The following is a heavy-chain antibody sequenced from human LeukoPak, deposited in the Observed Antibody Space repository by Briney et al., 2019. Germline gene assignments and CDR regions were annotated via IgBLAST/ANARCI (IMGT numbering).Heavy chain of an antibody. Sequence: APVKVSCKASGYTFTDYYMHWVRQAPGQGLEWMGWINPDSGATNYAQKFQGRVTMTRDTSISTGYMELSRLRSDDTAVYYCARCPKQVGFAYWHFDLWGRGTVVTVSS. CDR2: INPDSGAT. J-gene: IGHJ2*01. CDR1: GYTFTDYY. V-gene: IGHV1-2*02. D-gene: IGHD1-26*01. CDR3: ARCPKQVGFAYWHFDL.